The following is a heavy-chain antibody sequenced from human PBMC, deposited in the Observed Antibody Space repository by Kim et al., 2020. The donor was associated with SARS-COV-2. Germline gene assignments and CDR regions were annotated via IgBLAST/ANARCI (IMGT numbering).Heavy chain of an antibody. V-gene: IGHV3-21*01. Sequence: GGSLRLSCAASGFTFSSYSMNWVRQAPGKGLEWVSFISSSGSYIYYADSVKGRFTISRDNAKHSLYLQMNSLRAEDTAVYYCARESLGGAVDQWGQGTLVTVSS. CDR3: ARESLGGAVDQ. D-gene: IGHD6-19*01. CDR1: GFTFSSYS. J-gene: IGHJ4*02. CDR2: ISSSGSYI.